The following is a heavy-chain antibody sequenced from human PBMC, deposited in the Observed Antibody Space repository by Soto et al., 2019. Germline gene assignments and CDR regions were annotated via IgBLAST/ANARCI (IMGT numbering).Heavy chain of an antibody. Sequence: ASVKVSCKASGYTFTSYDINWVRQATGQGLEWMGWMNPNSGNTGYAQKFQGRVTMTRNTSISTAYMELSSLRSEDTAVYYCARVTDYYYHLSVWGKGATVTVSS. J-gene: IGHJ6*03. CDR3: ARVTDYYYHLSV. CDR2: MNPNSGNT. CDR1: GYTFTSYD. V-gene: IGHV1-8*01.